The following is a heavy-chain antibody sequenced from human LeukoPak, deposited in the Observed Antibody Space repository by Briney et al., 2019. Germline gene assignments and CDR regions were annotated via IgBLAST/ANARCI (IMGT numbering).Heavy chain of an antibody. J-gene: IGHJ4*02. V-gene: IGHV3-30-3*01. CDR1: GFTFSSSA. CDR3: ARDGYGLDTPMVSTIFDY. CDR2: ISYDGSNK. Sequence: GGSLRLSCAASGFTFSSSAMHWVSQAPGKGLEWVAVISYDGSNKYYAGSVKGRFTISRDNSKNTLYLQMNSLRAEDTAVYYCARDGYGLDTPMVSTIFDYWGQGTLVTVSS. D-gene: IGHD5-18*01.